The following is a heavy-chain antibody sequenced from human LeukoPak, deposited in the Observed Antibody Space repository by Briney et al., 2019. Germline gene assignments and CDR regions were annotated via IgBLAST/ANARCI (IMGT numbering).Heavy chain of an antibody. CDR1: GFTFSSYG. CDR2: ISYDGSNK. D-gene: IGHD6-19*01. V-gene: IGHV3-30*18. J-gene: IGHJ4*02. CDR3: AKDRRSSGWVFDY. Sequence: GRSLRLSCAASGFTFSSYGMHWVRQAPGKGLEWVAVISYDGSNKYSADSVKGRFTISRDNSKNTLYLQMNSLRAEDTAVYYCAKDRRSSGWVFDYLGQGTLVTVS.